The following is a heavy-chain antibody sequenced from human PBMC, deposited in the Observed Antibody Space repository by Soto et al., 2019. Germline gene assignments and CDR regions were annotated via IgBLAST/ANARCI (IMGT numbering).Heavy chain of an antibody. J-gene: IGHJ4*02. D-gene: IGHD5-18*01. CDR3: ARGRIQLWLSE. Sequence: EVQLVESGGGLVQPGGSLRLSCAASGFTFSSYDMHWVRQATGKGLEWVSAIGTAGDTYYPGSVKGRFTISRENAKNSLYLQMNSLRAGDTAVYYCARGRIQLWLSEWGQGTLVTVSS. CDR1: GFTFSSYD. CDR2: IGTAGDT. V-gene: IGHV3-13*01.